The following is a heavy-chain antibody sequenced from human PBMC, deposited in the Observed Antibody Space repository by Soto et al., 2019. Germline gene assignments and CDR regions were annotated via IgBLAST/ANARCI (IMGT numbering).Heavy chain of an antibody. Sequence: GASPKVSCKATGGNFSSYSIGWVRQAPGQGREWIGSLIPISGTANYAQNFQGRVTITADETTSTAYMELSSLRSEDTAVYYSARDRYYYDSSGYSLRHGMDVWGQGTTVTVSS. CDR1: GGNFSSYS. D-gene: IGHD3-22*01. J-gene: IGHJ6*02. CDR3: ARDRYYYDSSGYSLRHGMDV. CDR2: LIPISGTA. V-gene: IGHV1-69*13.